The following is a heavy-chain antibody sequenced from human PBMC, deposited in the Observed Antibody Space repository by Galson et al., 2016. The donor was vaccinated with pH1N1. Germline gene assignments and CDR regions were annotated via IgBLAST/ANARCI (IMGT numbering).Heavy chain of an antibody. J-gene: IGHJ4*02. Sequence: SLRLSCAASGFTFGDYAMHWVRQVPGKGLEWVSGISWNSATVAYVGSVEGRFTISRDNAKNSLYLQMNNLRDEDTAMYFCARRYFDYWGQGALVTVSS. D-gene: IGHD3-9*01. CDR2: ISWNSATV. CDR1: GFTFGDYA. CDR3: ARRYFDY. V-gene: IGHV3-9*01.